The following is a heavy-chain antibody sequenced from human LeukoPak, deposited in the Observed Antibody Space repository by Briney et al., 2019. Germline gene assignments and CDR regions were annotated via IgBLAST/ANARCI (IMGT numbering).Heavy chain of an antibody. CDR1: GGSISSSSYY. J-gene: IGHJ5*02. V-gene: IGHV4-61*02. Sequence: SETLSLTCTVSGGSISSSSYYWGWIRQPAGKGLEWIGRIYTSGSTNYNPSLKSRVTISVDTSKNQFSLKLSSVTAADTAVYYCARGISAAGTPWFDPWGQGTLVTVSS. D-gene: IGHD6-13*01. CDR2: IYTSGST. CDR3: ARGISAAGTPWFDP.